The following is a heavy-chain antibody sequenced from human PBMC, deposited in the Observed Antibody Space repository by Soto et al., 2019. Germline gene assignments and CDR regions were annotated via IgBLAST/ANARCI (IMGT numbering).Heavy chain of an antibody. D-gene: IGHD6-13*01. V-gene: IGHV1-2*04. CDR2: INPNSGGT. CDR3: ARAMSSYLDY. CDR1: GYTFTGNY. J-gene: IGHJ4*02. Sequence: GTSVKVSCKASGYTFTGNYMHWVRQAPGQGLEWMGWINPNSGGTNYAQKFQGWVTMTRDTSISTAYMELSRLRSDDTAVYYCARAMSSYLDYWGQGTLVTVSS.